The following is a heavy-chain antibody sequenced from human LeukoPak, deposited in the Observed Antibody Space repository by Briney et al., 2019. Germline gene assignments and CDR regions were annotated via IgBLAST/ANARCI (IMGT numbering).Heavy chain of an antibody. D-gene: IGHD3-22*01. CDR1: EFIFRSYE. J-gene: IGHJ4*02. Sequence: GGSLRLSCAASEFIFRSYEMNWARQAPGKGLEWVSYISGSGSTIYYADSVKGRFTISRDNAKNSLYLQMNSLRAEDTAVYYCARGSPYYYDSSGLDYWGQGTLVTVSS. V-gene: IGHV3-48*03. CDR2: ISGSGSTI. CDR3: ARGSPYYYDSSGLDY.